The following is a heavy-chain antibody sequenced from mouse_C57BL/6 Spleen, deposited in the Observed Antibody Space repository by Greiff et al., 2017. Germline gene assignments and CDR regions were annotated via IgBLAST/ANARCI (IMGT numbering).Heavy chain of an antibody. V-gene: IGHV1-15*01. Sequence: QVHVKQSGAELVRPGASVTLSCKASGYTFTDYEMHWVKQTPVHGLEWIGAIDPETGGTAYNQKFKGKAILTADKSSSTAYMELRSLTSEDSAVYYCTRTVMDYWGQGTSVTVSS. J-gene: IGHJ4*01. CDR2: IDPETGGT. CDR3: TRTVMDY. CDR1: GYTFTDYE.